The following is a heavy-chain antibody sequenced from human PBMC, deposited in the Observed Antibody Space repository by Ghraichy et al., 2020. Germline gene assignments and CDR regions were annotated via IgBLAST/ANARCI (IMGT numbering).Heavy chain of an antibody. V-gene: IGHV3-30*18. CDR1: GFTFSSYG. J-gene: IGHJ4*02. D-gene: IGHD5-18*01. CDR3: AKERVGAMVLHRMYYFDY. Sequence: GGSLRLSCAASGFTFSSYGMHWVRQAPGKGLEWVAVISYDGSNKYYADSVKGRFTISRDNSKNTLYLQMNSLRAEDTAVYYCAKERVGAMVLHRMYYFDYWGQGTLVTVSS. CDR2: ISYDGSNK.